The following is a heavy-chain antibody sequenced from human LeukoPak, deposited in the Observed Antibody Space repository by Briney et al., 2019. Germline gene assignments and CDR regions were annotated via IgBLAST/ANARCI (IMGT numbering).Heavy chain of an antibody. V-gene: IGHV1-69*04. CDR1: GGTFSSYA. CDR2: IIPILGIA. CDR3: AREAITMVRGVIIRYYYGMDV. J-gene: IGHJ6*02. Sequence: SVTVSCTASGGTFSSYAISWVRQAPGQGLEWMGRIIPILGIANYAQKFQGRVTITADKSTSTAYMELSSLRSEDTAVYYCAREAITMVRGVIIRYYYGMDVWGQGTTVTVSS. D-gene: IGHD3-10*01.